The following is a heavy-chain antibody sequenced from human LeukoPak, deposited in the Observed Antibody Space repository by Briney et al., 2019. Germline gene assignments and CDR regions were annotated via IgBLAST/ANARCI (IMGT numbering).Heavy chain of an antibody. V-gene: IGHV4-30-2*01. D-gene: IGHD2-15*01. Sequence: PSETLSLTCAVSGGSISSGAYSWSWIWQPPGKGLEWIGYIYHGGSAYPNPSLKSRVTIALDRSKNQFSLRLSSVTAADTAVYYCARSVGYCSGGSCYGDYYNGLDVWGQGTTVTVSS. CDR3: ARSVGYCSGGSCYGDYYNGLDV. CDR1: GGSISSGAYS. CDR2: IYHGGSA. J-gene: IGHJ6*02.